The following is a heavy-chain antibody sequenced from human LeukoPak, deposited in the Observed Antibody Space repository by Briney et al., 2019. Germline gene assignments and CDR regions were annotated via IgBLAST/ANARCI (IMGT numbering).Heavy chain of an antibody. J-gene: IGHJ6*04. CDR3: ASQTLWFGEFLMDV. CDR2: INAGNGNT. D-gene: IGHD3-10*01. V-gene: IGHV1-3*01. Sequence: ASVKVSCKASGYTFTSYAMHWVHQAPGQRLEWMGWINAGNGNTKYSQKFQGRVTITRDTSASTAYMELSSLRSEDTAVYYCASQTLWFGEFLMDVWGKGTTVTVSS. CDR1: GYTFTSYA.